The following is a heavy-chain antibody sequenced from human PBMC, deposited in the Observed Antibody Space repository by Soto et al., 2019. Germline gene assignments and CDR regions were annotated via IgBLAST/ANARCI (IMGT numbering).Heavy chain of an antibody. CDR2: ISYDGGNK. CDR3: AKATTVTMGFFDL. CDR1: GFTFSSYG. J-gene: IGHJ2*01. Sequence: QVQLVESGGGVVQPGRSLRLSCAASGFTFSSYGMHWVRQAPGKGLEWVAVISYDGGNKYYADSVKGRFTISRDNSKNTMYLQMSSLSDEDTAVYYCAKATTVTMGFFDLWGRGTLVTVSS. V-gene: IGHV3-30*18. D-gene: IGHD4-17*01.